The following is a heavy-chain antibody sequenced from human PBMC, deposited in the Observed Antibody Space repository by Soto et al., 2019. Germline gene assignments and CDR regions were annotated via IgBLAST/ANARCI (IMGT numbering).Heavy chain of an antibody. CDR2: INPNGGST. CDR1: GYTFSSYY. D-gene: IGHD3-9*01. CDR3: ARGLGLGDC. V-gene: IGHV1-46*01. Sequence: QVQLVQSGAEVKKPGASVKVSCKASGYTFSSYYIHWVRQAPGQGLEWIGIINPNGGSTNYAQNYNGRNTVTRDTSTATGYMDLSALTSDDTAMYYCARGLGLGDCWGQGTLVTVSS. J-gene: IGHJ4*02.